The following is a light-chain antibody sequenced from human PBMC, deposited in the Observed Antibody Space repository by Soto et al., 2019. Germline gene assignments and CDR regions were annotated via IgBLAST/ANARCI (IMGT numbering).Light chain of an antibody. CDR2: DVS. CDR1: SSDVGGYNY. Sequence: QSALTQPCSVSGSTGKSVTISCTGTSSDVGGYNYVSWYQQHPGKAPKLVIYDVSKRPSGVPDRFSGSKSANTASLTISGLQAEDEADYYCCSYAGNSLWVFGGGTKVTV. CDR3: CSYAGNSLWV. J-gene: IGLJ3*02. V-gene: IGLV2-11*01.